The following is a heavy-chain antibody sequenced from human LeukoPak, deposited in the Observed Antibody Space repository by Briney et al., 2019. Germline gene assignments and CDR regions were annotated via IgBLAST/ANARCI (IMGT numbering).Heavy chain of an antibody. CDR3: ARDQGSTSCYYMDV. CDR2: ISSSSSTI. CDR1: GFTFSSYS. V-gene: IGHV3-48*01. D-gene: IGHD2-2*01. Sequence: PGGSLRLSCAASGFTFSSYSMNWVRQAPGKGLEWVSSISSSSSTIYYADSVKGRFTISRDNAKNSLYLQMNSLRAEDTAVYYCARDQGSTSCYYMDVWGKGTTVTVSS. J-gene: IGHJ6*03.